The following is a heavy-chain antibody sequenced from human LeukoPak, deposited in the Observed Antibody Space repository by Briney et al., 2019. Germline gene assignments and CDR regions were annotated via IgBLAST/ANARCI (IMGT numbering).Heavy chain of an antibody. CDR2: VYYSGVT. D-gene: IGHD2-15*01. CDR3: ARLSLHCSGGSCYRGAFDS. Sequence: GSQRLSCAASGFTFSTYSMNCVRQAPGKGLEWIAYVYYSGVTSYNPSLKSRVAISIDTSKNQFSLNLTSVTAADTAVYYCARLSLHCSGGSCYRGAFDSWGQGTLVTVSS. V-gene: IGHV4-59*08. J-gene: IGHJ4*02. CDR1: GFTFSTYS.